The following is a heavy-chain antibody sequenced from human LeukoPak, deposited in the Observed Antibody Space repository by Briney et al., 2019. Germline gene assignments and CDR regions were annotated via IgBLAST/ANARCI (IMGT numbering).Heavy chain of an antibody. CDR2: IYYSGST. CDR1: GGSISSSSYY. Sequence: SETLSLTCTVSGGSISSSSYYWGWIRQPPGKGLEWIGSIYYSGSTYYNPSLTSRVTISVDTSKNQFSLKLSSVTAADTAVYYCARTYCSSTSCYIPYYYGMDVWGQGTTVTVSS. J-gene: IGHJ6*02. V-gene: IGHV4-39*01. CDR3: ARTYCSSTSCYIPYYYGMDV. D-gene: IGHD2-2*02.